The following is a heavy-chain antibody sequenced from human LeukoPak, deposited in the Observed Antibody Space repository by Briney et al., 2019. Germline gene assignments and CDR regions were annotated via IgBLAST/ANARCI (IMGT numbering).Heavy chain of an antibody. CDR2: ISSSSSTI. V-gene: IGHV3-48*01. CDR1: GFTFSSYS. CDR3: ARHGLWFGELFDY. D-gene: IGHD3-10*01. Sequence: PGGSLRLSCAASGFTFSSYSMNWVRQAPGKGLEWVSYISSSSSTIYYADSVKGRFTISRDNAKNSLYLQMNSLRAEDTAVYYCARHGLWFGELFDYWGQGTLATVSS. J-gene: IGHJ4*02.